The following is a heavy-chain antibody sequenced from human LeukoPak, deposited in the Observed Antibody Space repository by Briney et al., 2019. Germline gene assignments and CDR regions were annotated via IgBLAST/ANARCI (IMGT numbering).Heavy chain of an antibody. Sequence: GGSLRLSCAASGFTFSSYAMSWVRQAPGKGLEWVSAISGSGGSTYYADSVKGRFTISRDNSKNTLYLQINSLRAEDTAVYYCAIADRYYFDYWGQGTLVTVSS. CDR2: ISGSGGST. V-gene: IGHV3-23*01. CDR3: AIADRYYFDY. D-gene: IGHD1-14*01. J-gene: IGHJ4*02. CDR1: GFTFSSYA.